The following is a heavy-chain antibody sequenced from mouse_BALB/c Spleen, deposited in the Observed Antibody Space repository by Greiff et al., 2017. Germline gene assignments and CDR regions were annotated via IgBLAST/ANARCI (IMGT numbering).Heavy chain of an antibody. V-gene: IGHV2-2*02. J-gene: IGHJ4*01. D-gene: IGHD1-1*01. CDR3: ARNGKTTVVAYYAMDY. Sequence: VQLVESGPGLVQPSQSLSITCTVSGFSLTSYGVHWVRQSPGKGLEWLGVIWSGGSTDYNAAFISRLSISKDNSKSQVFFKMNSLQANDTAIYYCARNGKTTVVAYYAMDYWGQGTSVTVSS. CDR1: GFSLTSYG. CDR2: IWSGGST.